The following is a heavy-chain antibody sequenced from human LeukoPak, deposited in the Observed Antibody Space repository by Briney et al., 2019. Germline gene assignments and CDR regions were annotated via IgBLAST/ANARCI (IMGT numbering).Heavy chain of an antibody. CDR1: GDSISNYY. J-gene: IGHJ6*03. V-gene: IGHV4-59*01. CDR2: IYYNGST. Sequence: SETLSLTCTVSGDSISNYYWSWIRQPPGKGLEWIGYIYYNGSTNYNPSLKSRVTISVDTSKNQFSLKLSSVTAADTAVYYCARETSQKGAHYMDVWGKGTTVTISS. CDR3: ARETSQKGAHYMDV. D-gene: IGHD3-16*01.